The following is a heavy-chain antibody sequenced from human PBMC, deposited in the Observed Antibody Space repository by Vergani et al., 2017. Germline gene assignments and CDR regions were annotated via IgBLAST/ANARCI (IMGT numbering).Heavy chain of an antibody. J-gene: IGHJ3*02. Sequence: EVQLVESGGGLVQPGGSLRLSCGASGFTFSSYEMNWVRQAPGKGLEWVSYISSSGSTIYYAESVKGRFTISRDNAKNSLYLQMNSLRAEDTAVYYCARDLPSSSGYPSAFDIWGQGTMVTVSS. CDR2: ISSSGSTI. D-gene: IGHD6-6*01. CDR3: ARDLPSSSGYPSAFDI. CDR1: GFTFSSYE. V-gene: IGHV3-48*03.